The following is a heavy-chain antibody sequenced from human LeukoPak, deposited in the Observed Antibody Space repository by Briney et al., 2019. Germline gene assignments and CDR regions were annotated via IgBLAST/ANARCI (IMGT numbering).Heavy chain of an antibody. Sequence: GGSLRLSCAASGFTFSGYSMSWISQAPGKGLEWVSYMSSSGTEIHYADSVTGQFTISRDNAKNSLALQMGSLRAEDTALYYCARDGTFDLWGQGTMVTVSS. J-gene: IGHJ3*01. CDR1: GFTFSGYS. CDR3: ARDGTFDL. CDR2: MSSSGTEI. V-gene: IGHV3-11*04. D-gene: IGHD1-26*01.